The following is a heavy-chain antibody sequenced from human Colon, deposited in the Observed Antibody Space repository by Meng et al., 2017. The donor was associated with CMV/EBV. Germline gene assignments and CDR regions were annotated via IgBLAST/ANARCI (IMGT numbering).Heavy chain of an antibody. CDR2: FSQSGST. CDR3: ATQDAFCSVF. Sequence: GSLRLSCTVSGGSISSDSYYWSWIRQPPGKGLEWIGEFSQSGSTNYSPSLKSRVTMSLDKSKNQFSLQLSSVTAADTAVYYCATQDAFCSVFWGQGALVTVSS. D-gene: IGHD2-15*01. V-gene: IGHV4-61*05. CDR1: GGSISSDSYY. J-gene: IGHJ4*02.